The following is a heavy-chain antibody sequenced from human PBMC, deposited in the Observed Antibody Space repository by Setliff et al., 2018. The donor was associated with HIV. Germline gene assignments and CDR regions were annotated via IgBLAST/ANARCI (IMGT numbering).Heavy chain of an antibody. CDR1: GFTFSDYS. J-gene: IGHJ6*02. CDR3: AKPLTQWGVSPYHYAVDV. Sequence: GGSLRLSCVASGFTFSDYSMNWVRQAPGKGLEWVSAIGGSTGSTYYADSVKGRFTISTDNSKNTLYLQMNSLRAEDTAVYYCAKPLTQWGVSPYHYAVDVWGQGTTVTVSS. V-gene: IGHV3-23*01. D-gene: IGHD1-26*01. CDR2: IGGSTGST.